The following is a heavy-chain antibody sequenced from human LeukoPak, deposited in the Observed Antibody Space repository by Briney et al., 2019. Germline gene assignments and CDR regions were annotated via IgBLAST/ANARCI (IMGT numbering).Heavy chain of an antibody. CDR1: GYTFTSYD. D-gene: IGHD2-21*02. CDR2: MNPNSGNT. Sequence: ASVKVSCKASGYTFTSYDINWVRQATGQGLEWMGWMNPNSGNTGYAQKFQGRVTMTRNTSISTAYMELSSLRSEDTAVYYCARTIYCGGDCYYYYYYYMDVWGKGTTVTISS. V-gene: IGHV1-8*01. CDR3: ARTIYCGGDCYYYYYYYMDV. J-gene: IGHJ6*03.